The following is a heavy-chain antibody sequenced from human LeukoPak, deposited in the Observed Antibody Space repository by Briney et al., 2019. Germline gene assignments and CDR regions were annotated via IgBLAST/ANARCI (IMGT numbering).Heavy chain of an antibody. Sequence: KPGGSLRLSCAASGFTFSSYSLNWVRQAPGKGLEWASCISGISSYYADSVKGRFTISRDNAKNSLYLQMNSLRAEDTAVYYCARDVYGSGSYYIDYWGQGTLVTVSS. CDR2: ISGISSY. J-gene: IGHJ4*02. V-gene: IGHV3-21*01. CDR3: ARDVYGSGSYYIDY. CDR1: GFTFSSYS. D-gene: IGHD3-10*01.